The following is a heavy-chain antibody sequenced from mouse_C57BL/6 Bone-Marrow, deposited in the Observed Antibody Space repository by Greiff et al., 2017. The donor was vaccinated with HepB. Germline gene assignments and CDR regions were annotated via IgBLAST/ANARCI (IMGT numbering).Heavy chain of an antibody. J-gene: IGHJ3*01. V-gene: IGHV5-9*01. Sequence: DVKLVESGGGLVKPGGSLKLSCAASGFTFSSYTMSWVRQTPEKRLEWVATISGGGGNTYYPDSVKGRFTISRDNAKNTLYLQMSSLRSEDTALYYCAFDYGSRAFAYWGQGTLVTVSA. CDR1: GFTFSSYT. D-gene: IGHD1-1*01. CDR3: AFDYGSRAFAY. CDR2: ISGGGGNT.